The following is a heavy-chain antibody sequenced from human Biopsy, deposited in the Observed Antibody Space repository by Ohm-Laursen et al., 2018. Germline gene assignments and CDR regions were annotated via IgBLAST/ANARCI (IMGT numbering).Heavy chain of an antibody. CDR1: SYTFTDYN. CDR2: INCKTGAT. J-gene: IGHJ4*02. D-gene: IGHD5-18*01. CDR3: ARDPRDTALGIFDY. Sequence: ASVKVSCKASSYTFTDYNIHWMRQAPGQGLEWLGYINCKTGATNYAQKFQGTVTMTRDTSISTAYLALGSLRSADTAIYYCARDPRDTALGIFDYWGLGTLVTVSS. V-gene: IGHV1-2*02.